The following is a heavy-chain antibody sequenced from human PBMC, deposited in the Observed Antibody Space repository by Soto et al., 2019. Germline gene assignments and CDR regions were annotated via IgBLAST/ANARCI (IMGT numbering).Heavy chain of an antibody. J-gene: IGHJ6*02. CDR1: GGSISSYY. CDR3: ARAGGRSYYYYYGMDV. V-gene: IGHV4-59*01. Sequence: SETLSLTCTVSGGSISSYYWSWIRQPPGKGLEWIGYIYYSGSTNYNPSLKSRVTISVDTSKNQFSLKLSSVTAADTAVYYCARAGGRSYYYYYGMDVWGQGTTVTVSS. CDR2: IYYSGST. D-gene: IGHD3-16*01.